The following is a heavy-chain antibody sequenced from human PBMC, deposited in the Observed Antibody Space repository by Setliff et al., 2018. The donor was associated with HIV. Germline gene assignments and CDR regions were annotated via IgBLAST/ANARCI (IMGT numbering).Heavy chain of an antibody. Sequence: GASVMVSCKTSGYTFTNYYMHWMRQAPGQGLEWMGVVNTVGGGASYAQKFQGRLTVTRDTSTSTVYMELSSLRSEDTAVYYCAREGQVVVTAKGFDYWGLGTLVTVSS. J-gene: IGHJ4*02. D-gene: IGHD2-15*01. CDR1: GYTFTNYY. V-gene: IGHV1-46*01. CDR3: AREGQVVVTAKGFDY. CDR2: VNTVGGGA.